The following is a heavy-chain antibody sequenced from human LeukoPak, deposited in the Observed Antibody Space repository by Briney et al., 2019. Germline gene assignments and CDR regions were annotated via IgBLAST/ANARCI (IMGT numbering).Heavy chain of an antibody. CDR3: AKDLHNWSGIDY. D-gene: IGHD3-3*01. CDR2: IGSDGRA. J-gene: IGHJ4*02. CDR1: GFTFSTNA. V-gene: IGHV3-23*01. Sequence: GGSLRLSCAASGFTFSTNAMNWVRQAPGKGLEWVSGIGSDGRAFYTDSVKGRFTISRDNSKNTLYLLMNSLRAEDTAIYYCAKDLHNWSGIDYWGKGTLVTVSS.